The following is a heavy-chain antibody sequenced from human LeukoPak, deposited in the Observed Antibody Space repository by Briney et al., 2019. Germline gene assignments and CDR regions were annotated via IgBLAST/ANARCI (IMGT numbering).Heavy chain of an antibody. CDR2: IYYSGST. Sequence: PSETLSLTCTVSGGSISSYYWSWIRQPPGKGLEWIGYIYYSGSTNYNPSLKSRVTISVDTSKNQFSLKLSSVTAADTAVYYCARGQLDIYDFLAPIKYYYYYYMDVWGKGTTVTVSS. CDR1: GGSISSYY. CDR3: ARGQLDIYDFLAPIKYYYYYYMDV. V-gene: IGHV4-59*01. J-gene: IGHJ6*03. D-gene: IGHD3-3*01.